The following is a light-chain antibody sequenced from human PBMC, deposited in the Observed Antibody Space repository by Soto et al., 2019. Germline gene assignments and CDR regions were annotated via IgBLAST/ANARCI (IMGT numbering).Light chain of an antibody. CDR1: QSVGKS. V-gene: IGKV3-20*01. CDR2: GAS. J-gene: IGKJ1*01. Sequence: EIVLTQSPGTLSLSPGERATLSCRASQSVGKSLAWYQQKPGQAPRLLIYGASTRATGIPDRFSGSGSGTDFTLTISRLEPEDFAVYYCQQYGGSPRTFGQGTKVYIK. CDR3: QQYGGSPRT.